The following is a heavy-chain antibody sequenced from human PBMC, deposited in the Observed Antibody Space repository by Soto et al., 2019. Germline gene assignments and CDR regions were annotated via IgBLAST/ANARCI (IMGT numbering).Heavy chain of an antibody. J-gene: IGHJ6*02. Sequence: EVHLVESGGGLVKPGGSLRLSCAVSGFTFSSCTMNWVRQAPGKGLEWVSSISPSSGHIYYADSVKGRFTISRDNANNSLFLQMNSLRGEDTAVYYCSGCSGGACHKNYGMDVGGQGTTVTVSS. V-gene: IGHV3-21*06. CDR3: SGCSGGACHKNYGMDV. D-gene: IGHD2-15*01. CDR2: ISPSSGHI. CDR1: GFTFSSCT.